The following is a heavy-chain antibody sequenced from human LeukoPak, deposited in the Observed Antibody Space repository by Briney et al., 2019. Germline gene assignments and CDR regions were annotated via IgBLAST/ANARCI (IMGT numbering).Heavy chain of an antibody. CDR2: VSYSGTT. J-gene: IGHJ5*02. CDR1: GGSISSYY. CDR3: ARGEYDHVWGSYRLNWFDP. D-gene: IGHD3-16*02. Sequence: KPSETLSLTCTVSGGSISSYYWTWIRQPPGKGLEWIGYVSYSGTTKYNPSLKSRVTMSVDMSKNRLSLRLTSVTAADTAVYYCARGEYDHVWGSYRLNWFDPWGQGTLVTVSS. V-gene: IGHV4-59*12.